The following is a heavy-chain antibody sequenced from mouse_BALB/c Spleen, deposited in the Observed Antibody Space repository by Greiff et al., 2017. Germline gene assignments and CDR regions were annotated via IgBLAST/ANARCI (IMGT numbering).Heavy chain of an antibody. CDR3: AKRGTGTGNYAMDY. V-gene: IGHV2-6-5*01. CDR2: IWGGGST. CDR1: GFSLTDYG. Sequence: VQGVESGPGLVAPSQSLSITCTVSGFSLTDYGVSWIRQPPGKGLEWLGVIWGGGSTYYNSALKSRLSISKDNSKSQVFLKMNSLQTDDTAMYYCAKRGTGTGNYAMDYWGQGTSVTVSS. J-gene: IGHJ4*01. D-gene: IGHD4-1*01.